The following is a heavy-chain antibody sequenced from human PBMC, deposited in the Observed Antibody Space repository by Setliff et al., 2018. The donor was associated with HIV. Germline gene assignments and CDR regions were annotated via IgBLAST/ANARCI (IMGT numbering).Heavy chain of an antibody. CDR2: INHSGTT. CDR3: ARGVVGNYYDFFNIYFWDYMDV. V-gene: IGHV4-34*01. Sequence: SETLSLTCAVYGGSFSDYYWSWIRQPPGKGLEWIGEINHSGTTNYNSSLKSRVTMSVDTSKNQFSLKVTSVTAADTATYVCARGVVGNYYDFFNIYFWDYMDVWGNGTTVTVSS. J-gene: IGHJ6*03. D-gene: IGHD3-3*01. CDR1: GGSFSDYY.